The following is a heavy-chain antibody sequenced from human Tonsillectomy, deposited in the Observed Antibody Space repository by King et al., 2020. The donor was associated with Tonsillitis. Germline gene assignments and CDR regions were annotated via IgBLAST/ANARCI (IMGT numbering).Heavy chain of an antibody. CDR2: MNPNSGNT. J-gene: IGHJ5*02. Sequence: QLVQSGAEVKKPGASVKVSCKASGYTFTNYDINWVRQATGQGLEWMGWMNPNSGNTGYAQKFQGRVTMTRNTSISTAYMELSSLRFEDTAVYYCARGAEVTTCGWVGMDWFDPWGQGTLVTVSS. CDR3: ARGAEVTTCGWVGMDWFDP. V-gene: IGHV1-8*02. D-gene: IGHD4-17*01. CDR1: GYTFTNYD.